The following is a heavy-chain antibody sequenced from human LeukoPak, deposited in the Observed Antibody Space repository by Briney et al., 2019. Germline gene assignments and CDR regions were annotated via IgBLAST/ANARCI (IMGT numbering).Heavy chain of an antibody. CDR2: IWYDGSNK. Sequence: GRSLRLSCAASGFTFSSYGMHWVRQAPGKGLEWGAVIWYDGSNKYYADSVKGRFTISRDNSKNTLYLQMNSLRAEDTAVYYCARDRYSSGHDAFDIWGQGTMVTVSS. CDR3: ARDRYSSGHDAFDI. D-gene: IGHD6-19*01. V-gene: IGHV3-33*01. J-gene: IGHJ3*02. CDR1: GFTFSSYG.